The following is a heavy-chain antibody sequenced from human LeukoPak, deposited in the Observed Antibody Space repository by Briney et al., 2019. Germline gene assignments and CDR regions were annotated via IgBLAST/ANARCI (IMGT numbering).Heavy chain of an antibody. D-gene: IGHD3-16*01. CDR2: ISTSGGST. CDR3: ARDGLGVYGWFDP. J-gene: IGHJ5*02. Sequence: PGGSLRLSCAASGFTFSSFAMSWVRQAPGTGLEWVSAISTSGGSTYYADSVKGRFTISRDNSKNTLYLQMNSLRAEDTAVYYCARDGLGVYGWFDPWGQGTLVTVSS. CDR1: GFTFSSFA. V-gene: IGHV3-23*01.